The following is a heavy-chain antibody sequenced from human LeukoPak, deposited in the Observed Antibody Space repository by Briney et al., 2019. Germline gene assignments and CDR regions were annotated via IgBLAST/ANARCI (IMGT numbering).Heavy chain of an antibody. CDR1: GFTFSIYS. Sequence: GGSLRLSCAASGFTFSIYSMNWVRQAPGKGLEWVSSISSSSSYISYADSVKGRFTISRDNAKNSLHLQMNSLRAEDTAVYYCAKGAYYYEASRFDPWGQGTLVTVSS. D-gene: IGHD3-22*01. CDR2: ISSSSSYI. V-gene: IGHV3-21*01. J-gene: IGHJ5*02. CDR3: AKGAYYYEASRFDP.